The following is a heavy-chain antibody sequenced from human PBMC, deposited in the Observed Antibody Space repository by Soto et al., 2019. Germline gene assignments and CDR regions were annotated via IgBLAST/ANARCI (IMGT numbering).Heavy chain of an antibody. CDR3: ARVTPGNNLYYFSGMDV. Sequence: PGGSLRLSCVASGFTFGTYAIHWVRQAPGKRLQWVALISYEGSNTYYADSVKGRFTVSRDNSKSTLYLQMNSLRPEDTGVYYCARVTPGNNLYYFSGMDVWGQGTSVTVSS. J-gene: IGHJ6*02. CDR1: GFTFGTYA. CDR2: ISYEGSNT. D-gene: IGHD1-1*01. V-gene: IGHV3-30-3*01.